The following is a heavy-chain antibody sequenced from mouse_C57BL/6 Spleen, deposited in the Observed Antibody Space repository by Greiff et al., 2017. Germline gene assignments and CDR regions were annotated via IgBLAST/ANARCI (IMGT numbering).Heavy chain of an antibody. CDR3: ARGDYYGSSYEYFDV. V-gene: IGHV1-72*01. J-gene: IGHJ1*03. CDR2: IDPNSGGT. D-gene: IGHD1-1*01. CDR1: GYTFTSYW. Sequence: QVQLQQPGAELVKPGASVKLSCKASGYTFTSYWMHWVKQRPGRSLEWIGRIDPNSGGTKYNEKFKSKATLTVDKPSSTAYMQLSSLTSEDSAVYYCARGDYYGSSYEYFDVWGTGTTVTVSS.